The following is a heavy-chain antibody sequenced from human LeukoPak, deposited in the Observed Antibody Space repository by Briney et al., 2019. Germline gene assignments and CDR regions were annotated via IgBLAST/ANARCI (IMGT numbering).Heavy chain of an antibody. J-gene: IGHJ3*02. CDR3: ARDGILTGYYRGAFDI. CDR2: IKQDGSEK. V-gene: IGHV3-7*01. D-gene: IGHD3-9*01. Sequence: GGSLRLSCAASGFTFSSYWMSWVSQAPGKGLEWVANIKQDGSEKYYVDSVKGRFTISRDNAKNSLYLQMNSLRAEDTAVYYCARDGILTGYYRGAFDIWGQGTMVTVSS. CDR1: GFTFSSYW.